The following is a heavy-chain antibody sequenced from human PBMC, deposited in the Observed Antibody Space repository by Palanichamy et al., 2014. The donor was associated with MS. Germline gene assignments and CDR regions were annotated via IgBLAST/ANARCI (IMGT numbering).Heavy chain of an antibody. CDR2: VYPGDSDI. D-gene: IGHD6-19*01. V-gene: IGHV5-51*01. J-gene: IGHJ4*02. Sequence: EVQLVPSGAEVKKPGESLKISCKGSGYSFTTYWIGWVRQMPGKGLEWMGIVYPGDSDIRYSPSFQGQVTMSADKSISTAYLQWSSLKASDTAMYYCARGPERYASGWYLNYWGQGTLVTVSS. CDR1: GYSFTTYW. CDR3: ARGPERYASGWYLNY.